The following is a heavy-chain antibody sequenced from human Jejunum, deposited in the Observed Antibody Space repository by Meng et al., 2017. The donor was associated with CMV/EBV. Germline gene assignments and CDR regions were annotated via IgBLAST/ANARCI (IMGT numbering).Heavy chain of an antibody. J-gene: IGHJ4*02. CDR3: IADVPEYVPQVDY. CDR2: IKSKGDGETR. CDR1: GFTFHNAW. D-gene: IGHD6-6*01. Sequence: SGFTFHNAWLHWVRQAPGKGLEWVARIKSKGDGETRDYAAPVQGRFTISRDDSENKVFLQMNSLKTDDTAVYYCIADVPEYVPQVDYWGQGSLVTVSS. V-gene: IGHV3-15*07.